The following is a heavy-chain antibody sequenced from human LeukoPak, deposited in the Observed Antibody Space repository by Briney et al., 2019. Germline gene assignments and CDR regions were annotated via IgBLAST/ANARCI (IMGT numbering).Heavy chain of an antibody. CDR3: ARRAPYSSGWAQFDY. V-gene: IGHV3-11*04. CDR1: GFTFSDYY. D-gene: IGHD6-19*01. CDR2: ISSGGSTI. Sequence: GGSLRLSCAASGFTFSDYYMSWIHQAPGKGLEWVSYISSGGSTIYYAGSVKGRFTISRDNAKNSLYLQMNSLRAEGTAVYYCARRAPYSSGWAQFDYWGQGTLVTVSS. J-gene: IGHJ4*02.